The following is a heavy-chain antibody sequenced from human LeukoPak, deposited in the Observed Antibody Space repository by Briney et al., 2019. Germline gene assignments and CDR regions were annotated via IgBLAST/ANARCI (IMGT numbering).Heavy chain of an antibody. CDR2: ISSSSSTI. CDR3: ARDLYFAHDY. V-gene: IGHV3-48*02. J-gene: IGHJ4*02. CDR1: GFSFSSYS. D-gene: IGHD3-9*01. Sequence: GGSLRLSCAASGFSFSSYSMNWVRQAPGKGLEWVSYISSSSSTIYYADSVKGRFTISRDNAKNSLYLQMNSLRDDDTAVYYCARDLYFAHDYWGQGTLVTVSS.